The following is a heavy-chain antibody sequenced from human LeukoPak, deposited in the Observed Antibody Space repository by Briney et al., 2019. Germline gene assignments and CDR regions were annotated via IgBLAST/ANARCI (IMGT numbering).Heavy chain of an antibody. J-gene: IGHJ3*02. V-gene: IGHV3-7*03. Sequence: GGSLRLSCAASGIIITSYWMSWVRQTPGKGLEWVANIKQDGSEKNYVDSVKGRFTISRDNAKNSLYLQMNSLRAEDTAVYSCARGERLAAAGNDAFDIWGQGTMVTVSS. CDR1: GIIITSYW. D-gene: IGHD6-13*01. CDR2: IKQDGSEK. CDR3: ARGERLAAAGNDAFDI.